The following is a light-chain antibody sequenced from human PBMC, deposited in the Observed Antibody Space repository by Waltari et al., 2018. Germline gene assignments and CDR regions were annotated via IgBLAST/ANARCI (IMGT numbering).Light chain of an antibody. CDR2: DAS. J-gene: IGKJ4*01. CDR1: QSVGSY. CDR3: QQRTNLPSLT. V-gene: IGKV3-11*01. Sequence: IVFTQSPATLSLSQGERATLSCRASQSVGSYFAWYQHRPGQAPTLLIYDASTRATGFAAMFSGSGSGTDFTLTMSSLGPEDFAVYDCQQRTNLPSLTFGGGTKVEIK.